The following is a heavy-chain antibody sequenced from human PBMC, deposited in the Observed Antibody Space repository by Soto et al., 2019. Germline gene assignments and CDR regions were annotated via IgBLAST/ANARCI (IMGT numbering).Heavy chain of an antibody. CDR2: IYYSGST. CDR3: ARTYFDWLLYLDY. Sequence: SETLSLTYTVSGGSISSYYWSWIRQPPGKGLEWIGYIYYSGSTNYNPSLKSRVTISVDTSKNQFSLKLSSVTAADTAVYYCARTYFDWLLYLDYWGQGTLVTVSS. CDR1: GGSISSYY. D-gene: IGHD3-9*01. J-gene: IGHJ4*02. V-gene: IGHV4-59*08.